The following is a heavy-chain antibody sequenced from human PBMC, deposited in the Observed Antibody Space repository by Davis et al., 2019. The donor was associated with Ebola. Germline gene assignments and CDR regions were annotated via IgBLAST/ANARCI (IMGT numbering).Heavy chain of an antibody. CDR1: GFTFDDYA. J-gene: IGHJ5*02. CDR2: ISGDGGST. CDR3: ARDLGYYDSSGYLNWFDP. D-gene: IGHD3-22*01. V-gene: IGHV3-43*02. Sequence: GGSLRLSCAASGFTFDDYAMHWVRQAPGKGLEWVSLISGDGGSTYYADSVKGRFTISRDNSKNSLYLQMNSLRAEDTAVYYCARDLGYYDSSGYLNWFDPWGQGTLVTVSS.